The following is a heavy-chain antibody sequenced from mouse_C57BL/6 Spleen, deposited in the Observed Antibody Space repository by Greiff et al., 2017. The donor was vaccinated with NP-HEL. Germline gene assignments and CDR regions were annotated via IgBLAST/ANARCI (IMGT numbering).Heavy chain of an antibody. CDR2: IYPGDGDT. D-gene: IGHD1-1*01. CDR1: GYAFSSSW. CDR3: ANYYGLYFDD. J-gene: IGHJ2*01. V-gene: IGHV1-82*01. Sequence: QVQLQQSGPELVKPGASVKISCKASGYAFSSSWMNWVKQRPGKGLEWIGRIYPGDGDTNYNGKFKGKATLTADKSSSTAYMQLSSLTSEDSAVYFCANYYGLYFDDWGQGTTLTVSS.